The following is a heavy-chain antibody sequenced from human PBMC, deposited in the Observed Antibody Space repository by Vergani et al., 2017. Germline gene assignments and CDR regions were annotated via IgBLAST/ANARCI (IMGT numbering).Heavy chain of an antibody. V-gene: IGHV3-11*01. J-gene: IGHJ6*02. Sequence: QVQLVESGGGLVKPGGSLRLSCAASGFSFSDRYMTWIRQAPGKGLEWVSYISNSGNTIEYADSVKGRFSISRDNAKSSLFLQMDSLRAEDTAVYYCARDHRDYNNYPGTFDIWGQGTTVAVSS. D-gene: IGHD5-24*01. CDR1: GFSFSDRY. CDR2: ISNSGNTI. CDR3: ARDHRDYNNYPGTFDI.